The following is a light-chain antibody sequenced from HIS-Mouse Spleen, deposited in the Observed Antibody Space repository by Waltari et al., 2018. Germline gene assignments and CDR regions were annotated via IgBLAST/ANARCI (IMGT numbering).Light chain of an antibody. CDR3: QQYNSYPYT. Sequence: DLQMTQSPSTLSASVGTRVTITCRASQSITSWLAWYQQKPGKAPKLLIYKASSLESGVPSRFSGSGSGTEFTLTISSLQPDDFATYYCQQYNSYPYTFGQGTKLEIK. CDR2: KAS. J-gene: IGKJ2*01. V-gene: IGKV1-5*03. CDR1: QSITSW.